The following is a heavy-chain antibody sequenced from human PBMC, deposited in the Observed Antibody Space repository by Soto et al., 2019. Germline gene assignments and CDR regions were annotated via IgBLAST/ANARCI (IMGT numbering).Heavy chain of an antibody. CDR3: ARDSGGAIVVIPAAYGMDV. CDR1: GYTFTDYY. J-gene: IGHJ6*02. Sequence: QVQLVQSGAEVKKPGASLKVSCKASGYTFTDYYLHWVRQAPGQGLEWMGWINLNSGGTQYAQNFQGWVTMNRDTSISTAYMEVSRLRSDDAAVYYCARDSGGAIVVIPAAYGMDVWGQGTTVTVSS. V-gene: IGHV1-2*04. CDR2: INLNSGGT. D-gene: IGHD2-2*01.